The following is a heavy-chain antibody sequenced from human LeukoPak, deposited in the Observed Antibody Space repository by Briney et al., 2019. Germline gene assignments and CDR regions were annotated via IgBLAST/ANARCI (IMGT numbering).Heavy chain of an antibody. Sequence: KPSETLSITCTVSGGSISSSNNYWGWIRPPPGKGLEWIGNIYYSGSTNYTSSLKSRVTKSVDTSKHQCSLKQGSVTAADTAVYYCARRAKPGILVYWGQGTLVTVSS. CDR3: ARRAKPGILVY. CDR1: GGSISSSNNY. D-gene: IGHD1-26*01. J-gene: IGHJ4*02. V-gene: IGHV4-39*07. CDR2: IYYSGST.